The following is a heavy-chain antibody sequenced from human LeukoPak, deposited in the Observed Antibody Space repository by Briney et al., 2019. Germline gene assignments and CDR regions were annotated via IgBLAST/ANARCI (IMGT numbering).Heavy chain of an antibody. V-gene: IGHV1-69*06. CDR2: IIPIFGTA. CDR3: TTNLMENFDY. D-gene: IGHD1-1*01. J-gene: IGHJ4*02. CDR1: GGTFSSYA. Sequence: SVKVSCKASGGTFSSYAISWVRQAPGQGLEWMGRIIPIFGTANYAQKFQGRVTITADKSTSTAYMELSSLRSEDTAVYYCTTNLMENFDYWGQGTLVTVSS.